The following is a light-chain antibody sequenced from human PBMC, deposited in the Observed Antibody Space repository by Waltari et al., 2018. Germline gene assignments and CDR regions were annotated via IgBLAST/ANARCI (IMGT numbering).Light chain of an antibody. CDR3: MQGLQTPYT. Sequence: DLEMTQSPLSLPVTPGEPASISCRASQSLLYGNGFNYVDWYLQKPGQSPQLLSYLGSNRASEVSDRFSGSGSGTDFTLKISRVEAGDVGRYYCMQGLQTPYTFGRGTKLGIK. V-gene: IGKV2-28*01. CDR2: LGS. CDR1: QSLLYGNGFNY. J-gene: IGKJ2*01.